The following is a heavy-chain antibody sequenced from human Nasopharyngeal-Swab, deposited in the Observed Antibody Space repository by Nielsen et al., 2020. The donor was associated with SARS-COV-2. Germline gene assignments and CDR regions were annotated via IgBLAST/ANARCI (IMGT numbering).Heavy chain of an antibody. Sequence: GESLKISCAASGFSFRSYDMHWVRQATGKGLEWVSSIGTVGDTYYPGSVKGRFTISREDAKNSFFLQMNSLRAEDTAVYYCTRGLHGIDYWGQGTLVTVSS. V-gene: IGHV3-13*01. D-gene: IGHD2-15*01. CDR2: IGTVGDT. CDR1: GFSFRSYD. CDR3: TRGLHGIDY. J-gene: IGHJ4*02.